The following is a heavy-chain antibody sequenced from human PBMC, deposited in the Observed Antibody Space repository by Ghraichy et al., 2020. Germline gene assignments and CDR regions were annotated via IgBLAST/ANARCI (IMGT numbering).Heavy chain of an antibody. D-gene: IGHD6-13*01. CDR3: ARGCYSSSWPYYYYYGMDV. J-gene: IGHJ6*02. Sequence: SETLSLTCAVYGGSFSGYYWSWIRQPPGKGLEWIGEINHSGSTNYNPSLKSRVTISVDTSKNQFSLKLSSVTAADTAVYYCARGCYSSSWPYYYYYGMDVWGQGTTVTVSS. V-gene: IGHV4-34*01. CDR1: GGSFSGYY. CDR2: INHSGST.